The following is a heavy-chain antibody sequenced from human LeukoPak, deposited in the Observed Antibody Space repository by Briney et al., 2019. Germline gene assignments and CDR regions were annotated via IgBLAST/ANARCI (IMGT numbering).Heavy chain of an antibody. V-gene: IGHV4-39*07. Sequence: SETLSLTCTVSGGSISSSSYYWGWIRQPPGKGLEWIGSIYYSGSTYYNPSLKSRVTISVDTSKNQFSLKLSSVTAADTAVYYCARDVHMFRVDYWGQGTLVTVSS. J-gene: IGHJ4*02. CDR3: ARDVHMFRVDY. D-gene: IGHD3-10*02. CDR1: GGSISSSSYY. CDR2: IYYSGST.